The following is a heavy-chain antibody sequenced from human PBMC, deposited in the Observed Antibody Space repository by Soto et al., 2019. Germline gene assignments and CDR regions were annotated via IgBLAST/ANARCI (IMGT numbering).Heavy chain of an antibody. CDR1: GGSINTDGLY. D-gene: IGHD3-10*01. CDR3: ARGSYIGTSGFSYWFFDL. V-gene: IGHV4-31*03. J-gene: IGHJ2*01. CDR2: IHYSGTT. Sequence: SETLSLTCTVSGGSINTDGLYWNWIRQHSGRGLEWIGSIHYSGTTFDSPSLKTRLSMSVDTSKNEFSLQLSSVTAADAAFYFCARGSYIGTSGFSYWFFDLWGRGTLVTVSS.